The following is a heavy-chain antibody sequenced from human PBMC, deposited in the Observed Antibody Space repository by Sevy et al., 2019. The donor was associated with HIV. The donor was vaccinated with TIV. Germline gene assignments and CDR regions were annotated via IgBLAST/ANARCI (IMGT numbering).Heavy chain of an antibody. CDR1: GGSVSSGSYY. Sequence: TLSLTCTVSGGSVSSGSYYWSWIRQPPGKGLEWIGYIYYSGSTNYNPSLKSRVTISVDTSKNQFSLKLSSVTAADTAVYYCARSQYCSGGSCYSDFDYWGQGTLVTVSS. D-gene: IGHD2-15*01. J-gene: IGHJ4*02. CDR2: IYYSGST. V-gene: IGHV4-61*01. CDR3: ARSQYCSGGSCYSDFDY.